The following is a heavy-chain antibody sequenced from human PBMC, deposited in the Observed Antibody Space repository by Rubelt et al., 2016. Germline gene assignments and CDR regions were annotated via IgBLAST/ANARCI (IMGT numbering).Heavy chain of an antibody. Sequence: QVQLQESGPGLVKPSGTFSLTCAVSNGSISNSGWWSWVRQPPGKGLEWIGEIYHSGMTNYNASLEYRVIMSIDKSKNQLSLKVNSVTAADTAVYYCAHEQTDGGFDSWGQGTLVTVSS. CDR1: NGSISNSGW. J-gene: IGHJ4*02. V-gene: IGHV4-4*02. D-gene: IGHD1/OR15-1a*01. CDR2: IYHSGMT. CDR3: AHEQTDGGFDS.